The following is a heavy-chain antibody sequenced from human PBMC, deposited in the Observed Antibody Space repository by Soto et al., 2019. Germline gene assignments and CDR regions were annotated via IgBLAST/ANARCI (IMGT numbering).Heavy chain of an antibody. V-gene: IGHV3-23*01. CDR3: AKSWRSGWDTPFDI. Sequence: PGGSLRLSCAASGFTFSSYSMSRVRQAPGKGLEWVSAISGSGGSTYYADSVMGRFTISRDNSKNTLYLRMNSLRAEDTAVYYCAKSWRSGWDTPFDIWGHGTMVTCSS. D-gene: IGHD6-19*01. CDR2: ISGSGGST. J-gene: IGHJ3*02. CDR1: GFTFSSYS.